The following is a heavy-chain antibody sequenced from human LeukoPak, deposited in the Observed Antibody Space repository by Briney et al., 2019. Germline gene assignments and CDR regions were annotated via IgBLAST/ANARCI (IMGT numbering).Heavy chain of an antibody. V-gene: IGHV1-18*01. CDR2: ISAYSGNT. CDR3: AREGMGIMGFDY. CDR1: GFTFSSYG. D-gene: IGHD3-16*01. J-gene: IGHJ4*02. Sequence: PGASVKLSCTASGFTFSSYGITWVRQAPGQGLEWMAWISAYSGNTNHTDTLQGRVTITTDTSTSTAYMQLRSLRSDDTAVYYCAREGMGIMGFDYWGQGTLVAVSS.